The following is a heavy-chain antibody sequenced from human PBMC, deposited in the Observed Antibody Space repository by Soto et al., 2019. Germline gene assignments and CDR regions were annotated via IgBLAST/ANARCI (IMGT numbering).Heavy chain of an antibody. J-gene: IGHJ6*03. CDR1: GFTFSSYW. CDR2: INSDGSST. CDR3: AKQGGSGSTYYYYMDV. V-gene: IGHV3-74*01. Sequence: GGSLRLSCAASGFTFSSYWMHWVRQAPGKGLVWVSRINSDGSSTSYADSVKGRFTISRDNAKNTLYLQMNSLRAEDTAVYYCAKQGGSGSTYYYYMDVWGKGTTVTVSS. D-gene: IGHD3-10*01.